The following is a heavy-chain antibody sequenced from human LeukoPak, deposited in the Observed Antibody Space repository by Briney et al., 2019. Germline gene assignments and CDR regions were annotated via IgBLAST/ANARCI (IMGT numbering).Heavy chain of an antibody. D-gene: IGHD3-22*01. V-gene: IGHV1-24*01. CDR3: ATVIGGGVYDSTRSGSYYFDY. CDR1: GYTLTELS. Sequence: ASVKVSCKVSGYTLTELSMHWVRQAPGKGLEWMGGFDPEDGETIYAQKFQGRVTMTEDTSTDTAYMELSSLRSEDTAVYYCATVIGGGVYDSTRSGSYYFDYWGQGTLVTVSS. J-gene: IGHJ4*02. CDR2: FDPEDGET.